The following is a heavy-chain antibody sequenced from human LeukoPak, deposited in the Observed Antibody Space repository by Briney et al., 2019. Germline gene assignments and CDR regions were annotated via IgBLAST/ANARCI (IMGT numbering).Heavy chain of an antibody. Sequence: QPGGSLRLSCAASGFTFSSYWMHWVRQAPGKGLEWVSVIYSGGTTYYADSVKGRFTISRDNSKNTLYLQMNSLRAEDTAVYYCARDRGGSRSDCWGQGTLVTVSS. CDR1: GFTFSSYW. J-gene: IGHJ4*02. D-gene: IGHD6-13*01. V-gene: IGHV3-66*01. CDR3: ARDRGGSRSDC. CDR2: IYSGGTT.